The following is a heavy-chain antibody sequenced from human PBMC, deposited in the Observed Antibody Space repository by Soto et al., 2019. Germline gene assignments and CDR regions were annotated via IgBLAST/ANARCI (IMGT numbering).Heavy chain of an antibody. CDR3: ARALGYSGYAGMDV. CDR2: ISPENGNT. Sequence: QVQLVQSGGEVKKPGASVQVSCKASGYTFTIYGINWVRQAPGQGLEWMGWISPENGNTNYAQKLQGRVTMTTDTSTSTAYMELRSLRSGAPAVYYCARALGYSGYAGMDVWGQGTTVTVSS. D-gene: IGHD5-12*01. V-gene: IGHV1-18*01. J-gene: IGHJ6*02. CDR1: GYTFTIYG.